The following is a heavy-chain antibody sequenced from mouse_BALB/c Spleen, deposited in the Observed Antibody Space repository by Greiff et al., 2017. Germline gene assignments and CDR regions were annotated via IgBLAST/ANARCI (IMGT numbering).Heavy chain of an antibody. J-gene: IGHJ2*01. Sequence: EVQLVESGGDLVKPGGSLKLSCAASGFTFSSYGMSWVRQTPDKRLEWVATISSGGSYTYYPDSVKGRFTISRDNAKNTLYLQMSSLKSEDTAMYYCARHRSSYGNWYYFDYWGQGTTLTVSS. D-gene: IGHD2-1*01. V-gene: IGHV5-6*01. CDR1: GFTFSSYG. CDR2: ISSGGSYT. CDR3: ARHRSSYGNWYYFDY.